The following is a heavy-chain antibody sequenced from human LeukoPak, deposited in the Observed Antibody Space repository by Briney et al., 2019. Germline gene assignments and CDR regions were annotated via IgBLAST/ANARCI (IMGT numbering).Heavy chain of an antibody. CDR1: GFTFSSNY. D-gene: IGHD6-13*01. V-gene: IGHV3-66*04. CDR3: ARQSIAAAGFDY. J-gene: IGHJ4*02. Sequence: GGSLRLSCAASGFTFSSNYMSWVRQAPGKGLEWVSVIYSGGSTYYADPVKGRFTISRDNSKNTLYLQMNSLRAEDTAVYYCARQSIAAAGFDYWGQGTLVTVSS. CDR2: IYSGGST.